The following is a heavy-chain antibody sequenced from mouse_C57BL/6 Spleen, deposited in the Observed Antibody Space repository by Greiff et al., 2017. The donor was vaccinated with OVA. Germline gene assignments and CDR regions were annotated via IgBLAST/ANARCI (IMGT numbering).Heavy chain of an antibody. J-gene: IGHJ4*01. Sequence: EVQLQQSGPELVKPGASVKISCKASGYSFTGYYMNWVKQSPEKSLEWIGEINPSTGGTTYNQKFKAKATLTVDKSSSTAYMQLKSLTSEDSAVYYCAREESYAMDYWGQGTSVTVSS. CDR3: AREESYAMDY. CDR1: GYSFTGYY. V-gene: IGHV1-42*01. CDR2: INPSTGGT.